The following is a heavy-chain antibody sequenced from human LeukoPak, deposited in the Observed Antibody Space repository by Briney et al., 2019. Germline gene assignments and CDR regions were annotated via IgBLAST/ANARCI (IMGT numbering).Heavy chain of an antibody. Sequence: GRSLLLSCVASGFTFSSHGMHGVRPAPGKGLEGVAVIWYDGSHIYYPDSVKGRFTISRDNSKNTLFLQMDSLRVDDPAVYYCVRDNAPADGALDYWGQGSLVTVSS. D-gene: IGHD5-24*01. J-gene: IGHJ4*02. CDR2: IWYDGSHI. CDR3: VRDNAPADGALDY. CDR1: GFTFSSHG. V-gene: IGHV3-33*01.